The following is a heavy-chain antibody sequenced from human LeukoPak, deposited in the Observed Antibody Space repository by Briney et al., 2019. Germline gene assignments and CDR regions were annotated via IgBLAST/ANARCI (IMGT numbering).Heavy chain of an antibody. D-gene: IGHD2-2*01. CDR1: GYTFTSYA. CDR2: INAGNGNT. Sequence: ASVKVSCKASGYTFTSYAMHWVRQAPGQRLEWMGWINAGNGNTKYSQKFQGRVTITRDTSASTAYMELSSLRSEDTAVYYCARDRSIVVVPAAIAPLGYWGQGTLVTVSS. J-gene: IGHJ4*02. V-gene: IGHV1-3*01. CDR3: ARDRSIVVVPAAIAPLGY.